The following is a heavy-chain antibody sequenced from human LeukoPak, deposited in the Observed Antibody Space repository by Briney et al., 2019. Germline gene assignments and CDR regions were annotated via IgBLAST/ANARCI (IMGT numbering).Heavy chain of an antibody. V-gene: IGHV4-34*01. Sequence: SETLSLTCAVYGGSFSGYYWSWIRQPPGKGLEWIGEINHSGSTNYNPSLKSRVTISVDTSKNQFSLKLSSVTAADTAVYYCASQSDYGDYDGGYWGQGTPVTVSS. J-gene: IGHJ4*02. D-gene: IGHD4-17*01. CDR1: GGSFSGYY. CDR2: INHSGST. CDR3: ASQSDYGDYDGGY.